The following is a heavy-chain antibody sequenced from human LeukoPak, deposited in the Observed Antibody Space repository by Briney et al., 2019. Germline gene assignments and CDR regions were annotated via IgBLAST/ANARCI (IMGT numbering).Heavy chain of an antibody. V-gene: IGHV4-59*01. CDR3: ARVRTAIVRGVITVNWFDP. CDR2: IYYSGST. D-gene: IGHD3-10*01. CDR1: GGSISSYY. J-gene: IGHJ5*02. Sequence: SETLSLTCTVSGGSISSYYWSWIRQPPGKGLEWIGYIYYSGSTNYNPSLKSRVTISVDTSKNQFSLKLSSVTAADTAVYYCARVRTAIVRGVITVNWFDPWGQGTLVTVSS.